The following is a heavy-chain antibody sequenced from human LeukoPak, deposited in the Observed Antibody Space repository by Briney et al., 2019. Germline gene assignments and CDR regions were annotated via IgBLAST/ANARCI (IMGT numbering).Heavy chain of an antibody. Sequence: GGSLRLSCAASGFTFSTYAMHWVRQAPGKGLEWVAVISKDGSNKYYADSVKGRFTISRDNSKNTLHLQMNSLRAEDTAVYYCAKNDYFDSSGYYTYWGQGTLVTVSS. J-gene: IGHJ4*02. CDR2: ISKDGSNK. V-gene: IGHV3-30*18. D-gene: IGHD3-22*01. CDR1: GFTFSTYA. CDR3: AKNDYFDSSGYYTY.